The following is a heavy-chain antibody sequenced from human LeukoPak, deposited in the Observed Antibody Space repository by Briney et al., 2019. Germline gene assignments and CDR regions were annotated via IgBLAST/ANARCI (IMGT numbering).Heavy chain of an antibody. CDR3: ARGRGTPATSNRDFYFYYYMDV. Sequence: ASVKVSCKASGYTFTDYAIHWLRQAPGQRPEWMGWVNTGNGNTGYSQQFQGRVTITRGTSASTAYMELSSLRSEDRATYYCARGRGTPATSNRDFYFYYYMDVWGKGTTVTVAS. D-gene: IGHD2-15*01. J-gene: IGHJ6*03. CDR1: GYTFTDYA. CDR2: VNTGNGNT. V-gene: IGHV1-3*03.